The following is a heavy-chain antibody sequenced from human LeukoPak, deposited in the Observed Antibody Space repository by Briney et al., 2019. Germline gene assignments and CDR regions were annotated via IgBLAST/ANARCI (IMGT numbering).Heavy chain of an antibody. V-gene: IGHV3-23*01. CDR3: SKGRPPYNVAAADC. J-gene: IGHJ4*02. CDR2: VSGSGGST. D-gene: IGHD3-10*02. CDR1: GFMFSTYA. Sequence: GGSLRLSCAASGFMFSTYAMNWVRQAPGKGLEWVSAVSGSGGSTYYADSVKGRFTISRDNSKNTLYLQMNSLRAEDTALYYWSKGRPPYNVAAADCWGQGTLVTVSS.